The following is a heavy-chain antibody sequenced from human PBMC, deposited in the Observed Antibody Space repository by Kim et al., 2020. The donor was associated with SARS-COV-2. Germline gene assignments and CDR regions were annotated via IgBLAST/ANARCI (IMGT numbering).Heavy chain of an antibody. CDR1: GYSISSSSYY. D-gene: IGHD5-12*01. Sequence: SETLSLTCTVSGYSISSSSYYWGWIRQPPGKGLEWIGTIYYSGSTYYNPSLKSRVTISLDTSKNQFSLKLSSVTAADTAVYYCARDIRYSDYEFWGYYFDYWGQGSLVTV. CDR2: IYYSGST. J-gene: IGHJ4*02. CDR3: ARDIRYSDYEFWGYYFDY. V-gene: IGHV4-39*07.